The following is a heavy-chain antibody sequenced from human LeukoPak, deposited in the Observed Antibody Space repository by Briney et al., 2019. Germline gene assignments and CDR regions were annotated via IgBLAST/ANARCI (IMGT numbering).Heavy chain of an antibody. Sequence: SETLSLTCTVSGASISSHYWSWIRQPPGRGLEWIGYIHYTGNTTFDPSLKSRLTMSIDTSKSQFSLNLNSVTAANTAVYYCARVYDYGKFDFWGPGAPLTVSS. CDR1: GASISSHY. CDR3: ARVYDYGKFDF. CDR2: IHYTGNT. J-gene: IGHJ4*02. D-gene: IGHD4/OR15-4a*01. V-gene: IGHV4-59*11.